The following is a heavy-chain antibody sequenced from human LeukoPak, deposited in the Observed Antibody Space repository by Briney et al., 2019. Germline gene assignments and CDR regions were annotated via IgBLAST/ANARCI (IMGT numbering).Heavy chain of an antibody. CDR2: ISGSGGST. Sequence: TGGSLRLSCAASGFTFSSYAMSWVRQAPGKGLEWVSAISGSGGSTYYADSVKGRFTISRDNSKNTLYLQMNSLRAEDTAVYYCVKLGGQRWLQLLSWFDPWGQGTLVTVSS. V-gene: IGHV3-23*01. CDR1: GFTFSSYA. J-gene: IGHJ5*02. D-gene: IGHD5-24*01. CDR3: VKLGGQRWLQLLSWFDP.